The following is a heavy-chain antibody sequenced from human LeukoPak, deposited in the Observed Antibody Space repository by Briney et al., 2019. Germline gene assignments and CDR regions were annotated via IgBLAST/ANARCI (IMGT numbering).Heavy chain of an antibody. Sequence: SETLSLTCAVYGGSFSGYYWSWIRQPPGKGLEWIGEINHSGSTNYNPSLKSRVTISVDASKNQFSLKLSSVTAADTAVYYCASLEGIAAAGPLSPYYFDYWGQGTLVTVSS. CDR3: ASLEGIAAAGPLSPYYFDY. D-gene: IGHD6-13*01. CDR2: INHSGST. V-gene: IGHV4-34*01. CDR1: GGSFSGYY. J-gene: IGHJ4*02.